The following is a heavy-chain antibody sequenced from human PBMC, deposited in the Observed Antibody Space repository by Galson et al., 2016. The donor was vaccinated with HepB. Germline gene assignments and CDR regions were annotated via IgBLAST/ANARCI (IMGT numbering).Heavy chain of an antibody. D-gene: IGHD2-15*01. Sequence: CAISGDSVSSISFAWNWIRQSPSRGLEWLGRTYYRSNWNNDYAVSVKRRLTINPDTSKNQFSLHLKSVTPEDTAVYYCARERIIAATRSSYYYYIDVWGKGPTVTVSS. V-gene: IGHV6-1*01. CDR3: ARERIIAATRSSYYYYIDV. CDR2: TYYRSNWNN. J-gene: IGHJ6*03. CDR1: GDSVSSISFA.